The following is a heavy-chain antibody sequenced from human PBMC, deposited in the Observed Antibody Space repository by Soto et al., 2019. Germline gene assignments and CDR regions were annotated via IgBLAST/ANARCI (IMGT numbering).Heavy chain of an antibody. D-gene: IGHD4-17*01. CDR2: ISGSGGST. V-gene: IGHV3-23*01. Sequence: GGSLRLSCAASGFTFSSYAMSWVRQAPGKGPEWVSAISGSGGSTYYADSVKGRFTISRDNSKNTLYLQMNSLRAEDTAVYYCARRYGGNSRPFDYWGQGTLVTVSS. J-gene: IGHJ4*02. CDR1: GFTFSSYA. CDR3: ARRYGGNSRPFDY.